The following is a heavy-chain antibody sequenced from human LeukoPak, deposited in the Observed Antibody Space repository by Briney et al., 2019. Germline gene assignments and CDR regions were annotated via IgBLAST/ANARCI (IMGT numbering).Heavy chain of an antibody. V-gene: IGHV3-23*01. Sequence: GGSLRLSCAASGFTFSSYAMSWVRQAPGKGLEWVSAISGGGGSTYYADSVKGRFTISRDNSKNTLYLQMDSLRAEDTAVYYCAKNRRDSSGYYEDYWGQGTLVTVSS. CDR1: GFTFSSYA. J-gene: IGHJ4*02. CDR2: ISGGGGST. CDR3: AKNRRDSSGYYEDY. D-gene: IGHD3-22*01.